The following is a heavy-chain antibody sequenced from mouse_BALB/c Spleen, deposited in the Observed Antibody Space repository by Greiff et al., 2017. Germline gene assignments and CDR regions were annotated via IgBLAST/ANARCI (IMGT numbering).Heavy chain of an antibody. CDR1: GFTFSSYW. Sequence: EVQVVESGGGLVQPGGSMKLSCVASGFTFSSYWMSWVRQSPEKGLEWVAEIRLKSDNYATHYAESVKGKFTISRDDSKSRLYLQMNSLRAEDTGIYYCTANYYGSSYSYWGQGTTLTVSS. V-gene: IGHV6-6*02. CDR2: IRLKSDNYAT. J-gene: IGHJ2*01. CDR3: TANYYGSSYSY. D-gene: IGHD1-1*01.